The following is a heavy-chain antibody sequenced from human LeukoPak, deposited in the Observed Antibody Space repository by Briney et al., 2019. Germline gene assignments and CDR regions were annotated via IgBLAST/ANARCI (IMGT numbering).Heavy chain of an antibody. D-gene: IGHD2-15*01. CDR1: AYTFTNYY. CDR2: INPNGSGT. V-gene: IGHV1-46*01. CDR3: AREGGSGQLL. Sequence: ASVKVSCTASAYTFTNYYLHWVRQAPGQGLEWMGIINPNGSGTSYAQKFQGRVTMTRDTSTSTVYMELSSLRSEDTAVYYCAREGGSGQLLWGQGSMVTVSS. J-gene: IGHJ3*01.